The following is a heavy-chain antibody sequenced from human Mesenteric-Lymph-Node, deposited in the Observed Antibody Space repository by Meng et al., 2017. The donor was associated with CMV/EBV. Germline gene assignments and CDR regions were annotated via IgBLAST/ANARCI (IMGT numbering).Heavy chain of an antibody. CDR1: GGSISSYY. V-gene: IGHV4-34*01. Sequence: SETLSLTCTVSGGSISSYYWSWIRQPPGKGLEWIGEINHSGSTNYNPSLKSRVTISVDTSKNQFSLKLSSVTAADTAVYYCARGFNDAFDIWGQGTMVTVSS. CDR3: ARGFNDAFDI. J-gene: IGHJ3*02. CDR2: INHSGST.